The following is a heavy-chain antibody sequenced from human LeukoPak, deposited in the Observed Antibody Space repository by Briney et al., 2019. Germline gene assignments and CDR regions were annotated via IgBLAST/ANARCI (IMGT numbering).Heavy chain of an antibody. J-gene: IGHJ5*02. Sequence: SVKVSCKASGGTFSSYAISWVRQAPGQGLESMGGIIPIFGTANYAQKFQGRVTITADESTSTAYMELSSLRSEDTAVYYCARNRDGYNHFWFDPWGQGTLVTVSS. CDR3: ARNRDGYNHFWFDP. V-gene: IGHV1-69*13. CDR1: GGTFSSYA. CDR2: IIPIFGTA. D-gene: IGHD5-24*01.